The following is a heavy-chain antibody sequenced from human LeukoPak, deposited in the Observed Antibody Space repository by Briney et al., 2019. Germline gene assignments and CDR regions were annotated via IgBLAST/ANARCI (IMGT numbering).Heavy chain of an antibody. J-gene: IGHJ6*02. CDR3: ARGGITGTTNYYYGMDV. V-gene: IGHV1-2*02. CDR1: GYTFTGYY. CDR2: INPNSGGT. D-gene: IGHD1-7*01. Sequence: GASVKVSCKASGYTFTGYYMHWVRQAPGQGLEWMGWINPNSGGTNYAQKFQGRVTMTRETSVSTAYMELSRLRSDDTAVYYCARGGITGTTNYYYGMDVWGQGTTVTVSS.